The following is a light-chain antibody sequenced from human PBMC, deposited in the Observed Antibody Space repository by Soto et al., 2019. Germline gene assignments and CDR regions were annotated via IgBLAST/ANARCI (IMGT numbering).Light chain of an antibody. J-gene: IGKJ4*01. CDR2: LGS. CDR1: RSPLNANGYHY. CDR3: MQTFQTVG. Sequence: VVLTQSPPSLAVTPGEPASISCRSTRSPLNANGYHYLDWYLQKPGQSPQLLIYLGSYRASGVPDRFSGSGSGTDFSLKISRVEAEDVGVYYCMQTFQTVGFGGGTKVDIK. V-gene: IGKV2-28*01.